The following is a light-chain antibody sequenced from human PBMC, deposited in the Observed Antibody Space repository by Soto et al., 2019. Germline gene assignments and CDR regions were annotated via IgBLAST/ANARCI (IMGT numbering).Light chain of an antibody. J-gene: IGKJ3*01. CDR3: QQRSNWLFT. V-gene: IGKV3-11*01. CDR2: DAS. Sequence: ETVLTQSPATLSLSPGERATLSCRASQSVSNYLAWYQQKPGQAPRLLIYDASNRATGIPARFSGSGSGTDFTLTTSSLEPEDFAVYYCQQRSNWLFTFGPGTKVDIK. CDR1: QSVSNY.